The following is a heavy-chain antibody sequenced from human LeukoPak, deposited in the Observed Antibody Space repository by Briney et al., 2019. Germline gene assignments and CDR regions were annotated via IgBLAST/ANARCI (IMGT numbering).Heavy chain of an antibody. CDR2: ISAYNGNT. Sequence: ASVKVSCKASGYTFTSYGISWVRQAPGQGLEWMGWISAYNGNTNYAQKLQGRVTMTEDTSTDTAYMELSSLRSEDTAVYYCATDGVWSGYRYYYYGMDVWGQGTTVTVSS. V-gene: IGHV1-18*01. D-gene: IGHD5-24*01. CDR1: GYTFTSYG. CDR3: ATDGVWSGYRYYYYGMDV. J-gene: IGHJ6*02.